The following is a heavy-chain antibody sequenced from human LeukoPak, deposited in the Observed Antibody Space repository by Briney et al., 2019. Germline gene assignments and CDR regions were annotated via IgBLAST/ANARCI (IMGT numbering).Heavy chain of an antibody. V-gene: IGHV1-69*05. Sequence: SVKVSCKASGGTFSSYAISWVRQAPGQGLEWMGGIIPIFGTANYAQKSQGRVTITTDESTSTAYMELSSLRSEDTAVYYCAGSAGYSSGWAQRFDYWGQGTLVTVSS. CDR2: IIPIFGTA. J-gene: IGHJ4*02. D-gene: IGHD6-19*01. CDR3: AGSAGYSSGWAQRFDY. CDR1: GGTFSSYA.